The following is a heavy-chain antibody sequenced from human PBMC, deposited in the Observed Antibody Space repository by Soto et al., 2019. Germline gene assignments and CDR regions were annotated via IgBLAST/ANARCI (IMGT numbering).Heavy chain of an antibody. V-gene: IGHV1-3*01. Sequence: ASVKVSCKASGYTLTSYAMHWVRQAPGQRLEWMGWINAGNGNTKYSQKFQGRVTITRDTSASTAYMELSSLRSEDTAVYYCAIEVADWSVATSRWRRGRPGYFDYWGQGTLVTVSS. CDR1: GYTLTSYA. CDR2: INAGNGNT. CDR3: AIEVADWSVATSRWRRGRPGYFDY. J-gene: IGHJ4*02. D-gene: IGHD5-12*01.